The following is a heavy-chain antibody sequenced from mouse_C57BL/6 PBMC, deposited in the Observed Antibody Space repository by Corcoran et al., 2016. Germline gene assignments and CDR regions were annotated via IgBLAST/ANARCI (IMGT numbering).Heavy chain of an antibody. Sequence: QVQLQQSGAELVKPGASVKISCKASGYAFSSYWMNWVKQRPGKGLEWIGQIYPGDGDTNYNGKFKGKATLTADKSSSTAYMQISSLTSEDSAVYCCARCYYGSRGFAYWGQGTLVTVSA. CDR1: GYAFSSYW. V-gene: IGHV1-80*01. CDR3: ARCYYGSRGFAY. D-gene: IGHD1-1*01. J-gene: IGHJ3*01. CDR2: IYPGDGDT.